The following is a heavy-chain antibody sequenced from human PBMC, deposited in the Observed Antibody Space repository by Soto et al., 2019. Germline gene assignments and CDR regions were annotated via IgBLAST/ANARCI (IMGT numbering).Heavy chain of an antibody. J-gene: IGHJ4*02. CDR1: GFTFNSYV. D-gene: IGHD3-22*01. CDR2: ISRSGRGNA. V-gene: IGHV3-23*01. Sequence: GGSLRLSCAASGFTFNSYVMTWVRQAPGEGLEWVAAISRSGRGNAYYADYVKGRFTISRDNSENTLFLQMNNLRDEDTALYYCARGRYLDSSDYWVANLPFDHWGLGTLVTVSS. CDR3: ARGRYLDSSDYWVANLPFDH.